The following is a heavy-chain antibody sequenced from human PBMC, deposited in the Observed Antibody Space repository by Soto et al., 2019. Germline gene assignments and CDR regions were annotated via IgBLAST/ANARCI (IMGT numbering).Heavy chain of an antibody. CDR3: ARVFFWSGYQTLDY. V-gene: IGHV4-4*07. J-gene: IGHJ4*02. D-gene: IGHD3-3*01. CDR1: GGSISSYY. Sequence: SETLSLTCTASGGSISSYYWSWIRQPAGKGLEWIGRIYTSGSTNYNPSLKSRVTMSVDTSKNQFSLKLSSVTAADTAVYYCARVFFWSGYQTLDYWGQGTLVTVSS. CDR2: IYTSGST.